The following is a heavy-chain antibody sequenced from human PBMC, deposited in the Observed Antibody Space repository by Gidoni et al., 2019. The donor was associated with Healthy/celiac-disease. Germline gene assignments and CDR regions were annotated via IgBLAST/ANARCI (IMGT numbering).Heavy chain of an antibody. J-gene: IGHJ4*02. D-gene: IGHD3-22*01. CDR1: GFTFSSYA. Sequence: QVQLVASGGSVVQPGRSLSLSCAASGFTFSSYAMHWVRPAPGKGLEWVAVISYDGSNKYYADSVKGRFTISRDNSKNTLYLQMNSLRAEDTAVYYCARDYYDSSGYLDYWGQGTLVTVSS. CDR3: ARDYYDSSGYLDY. V-gene: IGHV3-30-3*01. CDR2: ISYDGSNK.